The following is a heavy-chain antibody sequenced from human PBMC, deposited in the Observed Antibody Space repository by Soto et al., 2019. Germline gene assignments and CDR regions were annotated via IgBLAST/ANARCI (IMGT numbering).Heavy chain of an antibody. J-gene: IGHJ3*02. CDR3: AKGLTMIVVHNAFDI. D-gene: IGHD3-22*01. Sequence: EVQLLESGGGLVQPGGSLRLSCAASGFTFSSYAMSWVRQVPGKRLEWVSAISGSGGSTYYADSVKSRFTISRDNSKNTLYLQMNSLRAEDTAVYYCAKGLTMIVVHNAFDIWGQGTMVTVSS. CDR2: ISGSGGST. CDR1: GFTFSSYA. V-gene: IGHV3-23*01.